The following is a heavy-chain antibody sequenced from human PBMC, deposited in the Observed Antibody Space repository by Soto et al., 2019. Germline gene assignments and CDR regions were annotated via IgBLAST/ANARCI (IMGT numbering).Heavy chain of an antibody. CDR1: GFTFSSYA. D-gene: IGHD2-15*01. CDR3: AKDLVGSNADSFDY. CDR2: ISSSGGST. V-gene: IGHV3-23*01. Sequence: EVQLLESGGGLVQPGGSLRLSCAASGFTFSSYAMSWVRQAPGKGMEWVAAISSSGGSTYYADSVKGRFTISRDNSKNTLYLQMNSLRAEDAAVYYCAKDLVGSNADSFDYWGQGTLVTVSS. J-gene: IGHJ4*02.